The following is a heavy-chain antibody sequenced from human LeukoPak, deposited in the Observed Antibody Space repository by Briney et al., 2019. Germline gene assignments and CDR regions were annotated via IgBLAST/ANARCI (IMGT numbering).Heavy chain of an antibody. D-gene: IGHD3-22*01. J-gene: IGHJ4*02. CDR3: YYYDSSGFYPQTKIDY. Sequence: GGSLRLSCAGSRFSFSTYSMNWVRQAPGKGLEWVSGITGSGANTYYADSVKGRFTISRDNSKNTLYLRMNSLRAEDTAVYYCYYYDSSGFYPQTKIDYWGQGTLVTVSS. CDR1: RFSFSTYS. V-gene: IGHV3-23*01. CDR2: ITGSGANT.